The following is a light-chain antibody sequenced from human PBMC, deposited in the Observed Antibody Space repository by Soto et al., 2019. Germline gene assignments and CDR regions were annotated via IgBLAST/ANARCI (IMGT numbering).Light chain of an antibody. Sequence: DIQVTQSPSSLSASVGDRVTITCRASQAIGNFLNWYQQKPGKAPKLLFSRASNLQSGVPSGFSGSGFGTDFTLTISRLQTEGFATYYCLQTYLSPPTFGQGTKVDIK. V-gene: IGKV1-39*01. CDR2: RAS. CDR3: LQTYLSPPT. J-gene: IGKJ1*01. CDR1: QAIGNF.